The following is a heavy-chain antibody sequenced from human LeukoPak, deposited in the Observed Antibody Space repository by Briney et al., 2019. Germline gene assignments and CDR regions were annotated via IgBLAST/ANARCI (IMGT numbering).Heavy chain of an antibody. D-gene: IGHD3-22*01. Sequence: GGSLRLSCAASGFTFSDYYMSWIRQAPGKGLEWVSYISSGGITIYYADSVKGRFTISRDNAKNSLYLQMNSLRAEDTAVYYCARVPPVAYDSSGYYYYYYGMDVWGQGTTVTVSS. CDR2: ISSGGITI. CDR3: ARVPPVAYDSSGYYYYYYGMDV. J-gene: IGHJ6*02. V-gene: IGHV3-11*01. CDR1: GFTFSDYY.